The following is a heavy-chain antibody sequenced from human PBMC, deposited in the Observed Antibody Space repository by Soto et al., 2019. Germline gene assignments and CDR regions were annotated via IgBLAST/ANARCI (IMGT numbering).Heavy chain of an antibody. J-gene: IGHJ6*02. D-gene: IGHD6-13*01. V-gene: IGHV3-74*01. Sequence: PGGSLRLSCAASGCTFSSYWMHWVRQAPGKGLVWVSRINSDGSSTSYADSVKGRFTISRDNAKNTLYLQMNSLRAEDTAVYYCARVLGYSSSWYVYYYYGMDVWGQGTTVTVSS. CDR1: GCTFSSYW. CDR3: ARVLGYSSSWYVYYYYGMDV. CDR2: INSDGSST.